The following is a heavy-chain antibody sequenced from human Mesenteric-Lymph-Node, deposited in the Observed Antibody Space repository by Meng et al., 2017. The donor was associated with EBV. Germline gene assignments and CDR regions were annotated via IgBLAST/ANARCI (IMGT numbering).Heavy chain of an antibody. CDR3: VRALYSNSYYGSLSY. Sequence: QVESRPCGAGLLTPSATLSLTCAVYGEAFSDYYWTWIIQTPGKGLEWIGEVHRSGSTNYNPSFKSRVIISIDTSKNQFSLKLTSVTDADTAVYYCVRALYSNSYYGSLSYWGLGTLVTVSS. J-gene: IGHJ4*02. D-gene: IGHD3-10*01. CDR2: VHRSGST. V-gene: IGHV4-34*02. CDR1: GEAFSDYY.